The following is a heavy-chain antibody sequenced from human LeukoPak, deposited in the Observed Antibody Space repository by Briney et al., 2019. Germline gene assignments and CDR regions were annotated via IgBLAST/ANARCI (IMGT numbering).Heavy chain of an antibody. D-gene: IGHD3-22*01. CDR2: ISAYNGNT. CDR3: ARVSAFYYDSSGTGFDY. V-gene: IGHV1-18*01. J-gene: IGHJ4*02. Sequence: ASVKLSCNASGYTVTSYGISWGRQAPGQGLEGMGGISAYNGNTDYAQKLQVSSTITTDTATSTAYMELRSLRSADTAVYYCARVSAFYYDSSGTGFDYWGQGTLVTVSS. CDR1: GYTVTSYG.